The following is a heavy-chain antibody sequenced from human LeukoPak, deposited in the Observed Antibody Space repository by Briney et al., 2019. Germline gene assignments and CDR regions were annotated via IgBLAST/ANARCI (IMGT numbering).Heavy chain of an antibody. V-gene: IGHV3-53*04. CDR3: ARTKFGGSPYFDY. J-gene: IGHJ4*02. Sequence: GGSLRLSCAASGFTVGNNYMSWVRQAPGKGLEWVSFLYSGGSTYYADSVKGRFTVSRHNSRNTVFLEMNSLRPEDTAVYYCARTKFGGSPYFDYWGQGTLVTVSS. CDR1: GFTVGNNY. D-gene: IGHD3-10*01. CDR2: LYSGGST.